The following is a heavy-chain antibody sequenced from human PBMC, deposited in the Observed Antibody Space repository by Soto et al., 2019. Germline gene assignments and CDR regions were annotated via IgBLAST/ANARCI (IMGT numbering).Heavy chain of an antibody. CDR3: ARKLEASIRHVEWFSYKWFDP. J-gene: IGHJ5*02. CDR1: GDSLSGYA. D-gene: IGHD3-9*01. V-gene: IGHV4-34*01. Sequence: KPSETLSLTCDVHGDSLSGYAWSWIRQPPGKGLEWIGEITFRGVTNYHPSLKSRLSMSVDTSKNRISLNVSSVTAADTALYFCARKLEASIRHVEWFSYKWFDPWGPGTLVTVS. CDR2: ITFRGVT.